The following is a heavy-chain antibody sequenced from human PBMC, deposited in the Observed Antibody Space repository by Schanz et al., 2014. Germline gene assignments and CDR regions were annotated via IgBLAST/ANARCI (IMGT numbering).Heavy chain of an antibody. CDR3: ARPSDSSWYMDV. J-gene: IGHJ6*03. D-gene: IGHD2-21*02. CDR1: AFIFRSYS. CDR2: ISSSSSYI. V-gene: IGHV3-21*01. Sequence: EVQLLESGGGLVQPGGSLRLSCAASAFIFRSYSMHWVRQAPGKGLEWVSSISSSSSYISYADSVKGRFTISRDNAKNSPYLQMISLRAEDTAVYYCARPSDSSWYMDVWGKGTTVTVSS.